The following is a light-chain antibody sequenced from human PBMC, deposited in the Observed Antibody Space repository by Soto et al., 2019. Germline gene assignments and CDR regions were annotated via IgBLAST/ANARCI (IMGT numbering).Light chain of an antibody. CDR2: GAS. Sequence: PGDRAPLSCRASQSVSRSYLGWYQQKPGQAPRLLMYGASIRAAGVPDRFSGSGSGTEFTLTISRLEPEDFTVYCCHHYETFGQGTKVDI. V-gene: IGKV3-20*01. CDR1: QSVSRSY. J-gene: IGKJ1*01. CDR3: HHYET.